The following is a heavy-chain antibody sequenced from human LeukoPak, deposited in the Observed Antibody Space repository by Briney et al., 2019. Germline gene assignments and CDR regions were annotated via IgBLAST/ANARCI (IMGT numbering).Heavy chain of an antibody. CDR3: TTGGWYDDSSGYYRVVY. CDR2: IWYDGSNE. CDR1: GFTFSSYG. V-gene: IGHV3-33*01. D-gene: IGHD3-22*01. J-gene: IGHJ4*02. Sequence: GGSLRLSCAASGFTFSSYGMHRVRQASGKGLEWVAVIWYDGSNEYYADSVKGRFTISRDNSKNTLYLQMNSLRAEDTAVYYCTTGGWYDDSSGYYRVVYWGQGTLVTVSS.